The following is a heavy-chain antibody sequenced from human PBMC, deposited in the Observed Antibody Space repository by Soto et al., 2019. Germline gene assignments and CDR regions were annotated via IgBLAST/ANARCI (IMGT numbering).Heavy chain of an antibody. Sequence: PGGSLRLSCAASGFAFSNAWMSWVRQAPGKGLEWVAYISAGTRGHTNYAESVKGRFTISRDNTENSLYLQLNSLRAEDTAMYYCARDFYYGSGTYIIDWGQGTQVTVSS. CDR3: ARDFYYGSGTYIID. CDR2: ISAGTRGHT. D-gene: IGHD3-10*01. J-gene: IGHJ4*02. V-gene: IGHV3-11*05. CDR1: GFAFSNAW.